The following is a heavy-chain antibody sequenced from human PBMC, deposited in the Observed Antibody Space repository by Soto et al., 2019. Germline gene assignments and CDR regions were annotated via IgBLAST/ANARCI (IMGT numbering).Heavy chain of an antibody. V-gene: IGHV1-8*01. CDR1: GYTFTSYD. D-gene: IGHD4-17*01. J-gene: IGHJ5*02. Sequence: QVQLVQSGAEVKKPGASVKVSCKASGYTFTSYDINWVRQATGQGLEYLGWMNPNSGNTAYVQKFQGGVTMTWHTSITPADMELSSLRSEATAVYFCARGIKYGAYSRWFDPWGQGTLVTVSS. CDR2: MNPNSGNT. CDR3: ARGIKYGAYSRWFDP.